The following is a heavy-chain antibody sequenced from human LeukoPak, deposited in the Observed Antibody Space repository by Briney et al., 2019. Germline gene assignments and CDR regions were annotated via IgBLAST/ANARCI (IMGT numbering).Heavy chain of an antibody. J-gene: IGHJ3*02. Sequence: GGSLRLSCAASGFTFSSYSMNWVRQASGKGLEWVSSISCTSTSIYYADSVKGRFTSSRDNSKNTLYLQMNSLRAEDTAVYYCAKRGYCRGGTCFSHDAFDIWGQGTMVTVSS. V-gene: IGHV3-21*01. CDR3: AKRGYCRGGTCFSHDAFDI. CDR2: ISCTSTSI. D-gene: IGHD2-15*01. CDR1: GFTFSSYS.